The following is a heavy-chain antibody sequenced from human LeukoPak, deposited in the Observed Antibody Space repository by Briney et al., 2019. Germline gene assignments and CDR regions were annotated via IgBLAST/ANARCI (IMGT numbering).Heavy chain of an antibody. V-gene: IGHV5-51*01. CDR2: IYPGDSDT. J-gene: IGHJ3*02. Sequence: GESLKISCKGSGYSFTSYWIGWVRQMPGKGLEWMGIIYPGDSDTRYSPFFQGQVTISADKSISTAYLQWSSLKASDTAMYYCARVTYYYDSSGYYYHHAFDIWGQGTMVTVSS. CDR3: ARVTYYYDSSGYYYHHAFDI. D-gene: IGHD3-22*01. CDR1: GYSFTSYW.